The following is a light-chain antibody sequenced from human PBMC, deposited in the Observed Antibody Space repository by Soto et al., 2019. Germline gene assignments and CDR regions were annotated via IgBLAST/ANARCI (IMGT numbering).Light chain of an antibody. CDR1: QSVSSSY. CDR3: QQYGSSPFT. CDR2: GAS. J-gene: IGKJ3*01. Sequence: EIVLTQSPGTLSLSPGEGATLSCRARQSVSSSYLAWYQQKPGQAPRLLIYGASSRATGIPDRFSGSGSGTDFTLTISTLEPEDFAVYYCQQYGSSPFTFGPGTKVDIK. V-gene: IGKV3-20*01.